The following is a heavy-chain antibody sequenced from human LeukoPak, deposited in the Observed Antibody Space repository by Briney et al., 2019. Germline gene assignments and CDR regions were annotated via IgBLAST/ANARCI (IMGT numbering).Heavy chain of an antibody. CDR2: IYSDGSST. CDR1: GFSFSGYW. Sequence: GGSLRLSCAASGFSFSGYWMHWVRQTPGKGLVWVSRIYSDGSSTTYADSVKGRFTISRDNAKNTLYLQMDSLRTEDTALYYCAKDSAAGYYDILTGYYSGYGMDVWGQGTTVTVSS. J-gene: IGHJ6*02. D-gene: IGHD3-9*01. CDR3: AKDSAAGYYDILTGYYSGYGMDV. V-gene: IGHV3-74*01.